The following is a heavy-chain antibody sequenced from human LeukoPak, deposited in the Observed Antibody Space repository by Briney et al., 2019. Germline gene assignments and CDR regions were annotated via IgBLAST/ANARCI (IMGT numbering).Heavy chain of an antibody. CDR1: GYTFTSYG. J-gene: IGHJ4*02. Sequence: WASVKVSCKASGYTFTSYGISWVRQAPGQGLEWMGWISAYNGNTNYAQKLQGRVTMTTDTSTSTAYMELRSLRSDDTAVYYCARGLPPTYYYDSSGYYGYYFDYWGQGTLVTVSS. CDR3: ARGLPPTYYYDSSGYYGYYFDY. D-gene: IGHD3-22*01. CDR2: ISAYNGNT. V-gene: IGHV1-18*01.